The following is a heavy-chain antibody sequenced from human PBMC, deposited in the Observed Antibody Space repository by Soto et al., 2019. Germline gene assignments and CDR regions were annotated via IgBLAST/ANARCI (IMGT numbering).Heavy chain of an antibody. CDR2: IDWDDDK. J-gene: IGHJ4*02. CDR3: ARGYSSSWPYYLDY. CDR1: GFSLSTSGMC. V-gene: IGHV2-70*01. Sequence: GSGPTLVNPTQTLTLTCTFSGFSLSTSGMCVSWIRQPPGKALEWLALIDWDDDKYYSTSLKTRLTISKDTSKNQVVLTMTNMDPVDTATYYCARGYSSSWPYYLDYWGQGTLVTVAS. D-gene: IGHD6-13*01.